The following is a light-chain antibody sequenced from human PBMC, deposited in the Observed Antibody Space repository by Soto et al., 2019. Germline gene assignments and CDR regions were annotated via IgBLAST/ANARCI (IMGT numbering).Light chain of an antibody. Sequence: QSALTQPPSASGSPGQSVTISCTGTSSDVGGYNYVSWYQQYAGKAPKLMIYEVTERPPGVPDRFSGSKSDNTASLTVSGLQAEDEADYYCSSYAGTNNYVVFGGGTKVTVL. V-gene: IGLV2-8*01. CDR3: SSYAGTNNYVV. CDR1: SSDVGGYNY. CDR2: EVT. J-gene: IGLJ2*01.